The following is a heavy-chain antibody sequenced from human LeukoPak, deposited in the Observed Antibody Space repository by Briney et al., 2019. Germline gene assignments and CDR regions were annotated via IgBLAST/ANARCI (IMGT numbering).Heavy chain of an antibody. Sequence: GGSLRLSCAASGFTFSSYAMNWVRQAPGKGLEWVSAISGSGGSTHYADSVKGRFTISRDNSKNTLYLQMNSLRAEDTAVYYCAKDRYYYDSSGYYHSTSFDYWGQGTLVTVSS. D-gene: IGHD3-22*01. CDR1: GFTFSSYA. V-gene: IGHV3-23*01. J-gene: IGHJ4*02. CDR3: AKDRYYYDSSGYYHSTSFDY. CDR2: ISGSGGST.